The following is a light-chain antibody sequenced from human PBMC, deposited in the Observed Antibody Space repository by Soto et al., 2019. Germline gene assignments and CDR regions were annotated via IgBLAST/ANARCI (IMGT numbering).Light chain of an antibody. Sequence: DIQMTQSPSTLPASLGDRVTITSRASQSISSWLAWYQQQKGKAPKLLIYDASSLESGVPSRFSGRGSGTEFTLTISSLQTDDVETDYCQQYNSYSPTFGQGTKVDIK. CDR3: QQYNSYSPT. J-gene: IGKJ1*01. CDR2: DAS. CDR1: QSISSW. V-gene: IGKV1-5*01.